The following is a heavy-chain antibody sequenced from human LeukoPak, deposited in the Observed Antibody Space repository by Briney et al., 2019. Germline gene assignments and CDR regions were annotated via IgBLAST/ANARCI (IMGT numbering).Heavy chain of an antibody. CDR2: INHSGST. Sequence: SETLSLTCAVYGGSFSGYYWSWIRQPPGKGLEWIGEINHSGSTNYNPSLKSRVTISVDTSKNQFSLKLSSVTAADTAVYYCARDSSGYPFDYWGQGTLVTVSS. CDR3: ARDSSGYPFDY. D-gene: IGHD3-22*01. V-gene: IGHV4-34*01. J-gene: IGHJ4*02. CDR1: GGSFSGYY.